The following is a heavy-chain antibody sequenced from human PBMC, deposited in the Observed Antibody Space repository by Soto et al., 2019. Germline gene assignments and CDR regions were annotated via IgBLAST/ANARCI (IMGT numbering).Heavy chain of an antibody. CDR1: GYSFTSYW. CDR3: ARHVIPRAAFDI. J-gene: IGHJ3*02. Sequence: PGESLKISCKGSGYSFTSYWISWVRQMPGKGLEWMGRIDPSDSYTNYSPSFQGHVTTSADKSISTAYLQWSSLKASDTAMYYCARHVIPRAAFDIWGQGTMVTVSS. V-gene: IGHV5-10-1*01. D-gene: IGHD2-21*01. CDR2: IDPSDSYT.